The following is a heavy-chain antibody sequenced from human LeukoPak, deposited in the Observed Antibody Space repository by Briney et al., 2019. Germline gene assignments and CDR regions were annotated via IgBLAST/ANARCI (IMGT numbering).Heavy chain of an antibody. CDR3: ARVYYDSIGPHWYFDL. CDR2: IYYSGST. D-gene: IGHD3-22*01. J-gene: IGHJ2*01. CDR1: GGSISGYY. V-gene: IGHV4-59*08. Sequence: SETLSLTCTVSGGSISGYYWSWIRQPPGKGLEWIGNIYYSGSTNYNPSLKSRVTISVDTSKNQFSLKLSSVTAADTAVYYCARVYYDSIGPHWYFDLWGRGTLVTVSS.